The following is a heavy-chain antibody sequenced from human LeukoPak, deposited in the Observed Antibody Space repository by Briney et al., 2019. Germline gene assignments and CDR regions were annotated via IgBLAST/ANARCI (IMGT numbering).Heavy chain of an antibody. Sequence: GGSLRLSCAASGFTFSDYYMSWIRQAPGKGLEWVSYISSSGSNIYYADSVKGRFTISRDNAKNSLYLQMNSLRAEDTAVYYCARDSCSSGSCPFGYWAQGTLVTVSS. D-gene: IGHD2-15*01. J-gene: IGHJ4*02. CDR1: GFTFSDYY. CDR3: ARDSCSSGSCPFGY. CDR2: ISSSGSNI. V-gene: IGHV3-11*01.